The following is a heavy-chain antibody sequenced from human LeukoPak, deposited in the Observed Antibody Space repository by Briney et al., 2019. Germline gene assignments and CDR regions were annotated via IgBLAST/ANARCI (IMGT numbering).Heavy chain of an antibody. CDR1: GYTFTSYG. Sequence: ASVKVSCKASGYTFTSYGISWVRQAPGQGLEWMGWISAYNGNTDYAQKLQGRVTMTTDTSTSTAYMELRSLRSDDTAVYYCARDSWGGWYGGYWGQGTLVIVSS. CDR3: ARDSWGGWYGGY. CDR2: ISAYNGNT. J-gene: IGHJ4*02. D-gene: IGHD6-19*01. V-gene: IGHV1-18*01.